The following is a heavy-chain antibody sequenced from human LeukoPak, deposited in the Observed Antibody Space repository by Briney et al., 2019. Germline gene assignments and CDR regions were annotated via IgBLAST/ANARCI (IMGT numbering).Heavy chain of an antibody. D-gene: IGHD2-21*01. V-gene: IGHV3-9*01. J-gene: IGHJ6*02. CDR1: GFTFDDYA. CDR3: AKDIRAIRVYGMDV. CDR2: ISWNSGSI. Sequence: PGRSLRLSCAASGFTFDDYAMHWVRQAPGKGLEWVSGISWNSGSIGYADSVKGRFTISRDNAKNSLYLQMNSLRAEDTASYYCAKDIRAIRVYGMDVWGQGTTVTVSS.